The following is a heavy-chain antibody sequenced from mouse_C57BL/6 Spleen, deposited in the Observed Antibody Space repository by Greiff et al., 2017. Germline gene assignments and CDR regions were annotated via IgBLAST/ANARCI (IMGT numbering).Heavy chain of an antibody. CDR2: IWTGGGT. Sequence: VKLMESGPGLVAPSQSLSITCTVSGFSFTSYAISWVRQPPGKGLEWLGVIWTGGGTNYNSALNSRLSISKDNSKSQVFLKMNSLHTDDTARYYCARKRGYYGGNAMDYWGQGTSVTVSS. D-gene: IGHD1-1*01. CDR1: GFSFTSYA. J-gene: IGHJ4*01. CDR3: ARKRGYYGGNAMDY. V-gene: IGHV2-9-1*01.